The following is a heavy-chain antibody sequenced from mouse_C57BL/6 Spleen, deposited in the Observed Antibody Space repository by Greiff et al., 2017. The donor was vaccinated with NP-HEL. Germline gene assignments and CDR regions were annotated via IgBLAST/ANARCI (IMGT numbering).Heavy chain of an antibody. CDR2: IDPEDGET. V-gene: IGHV14-2*01. CDR1: GFNIKDYY. Sequence: EVKLQESGAELVKPGASVKLSCTASGFNIKDYYMHWVKQRTEQGLEWIGRIDPEDGETKYAPKIQGKATITADTSSNTAYLQLSSLTSEDTAVYYCARVYYGNPWYFDYWGQGTTLTVSS. J-gene: IGHJ2*01. CDR3: ARVYYGNPWYFDY. D-gene: IGHD2-1*01.